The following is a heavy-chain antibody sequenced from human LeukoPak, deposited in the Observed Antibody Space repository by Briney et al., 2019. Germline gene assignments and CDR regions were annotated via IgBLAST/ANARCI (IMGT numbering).Heavy chain of an antibody. Sequence: SETLSLTCTVSGDSISTSNSYWGWIRQPPGKGLEWIGSIYYSGNTYYNASLKSRVTISVDTSKNQFSLKLTSVTAADTAVYYCARQTGSGLFTLPGGQGTLVTVAS. CDR2: IYYSGNT. CDR1: GDSISTSNSY. D-gene: IGHD3-10*01. CDR3: ARQTGSGLFTLP. V-gene: IGHV4-39*01. J-gene: IGHJ4*02.